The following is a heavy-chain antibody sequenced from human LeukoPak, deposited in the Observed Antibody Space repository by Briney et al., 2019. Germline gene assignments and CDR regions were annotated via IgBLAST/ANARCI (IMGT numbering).Heavy chain of an antibody. CDR1: GGSISSYY. J-gene: IGHJ6*03. CDR3: ASNRIAAAASYMDV. CDR2: IYYSGST. D-gene: IGHD6-13*01. Sequence: PSETLSLTCTVSGGSISSYYWSWIRQPPGKGLEWVGYIYYSGSTNYNPSLKSRVTISVDTSKNQFSLKLSSVTAADTAVYYCASNRIAAAASYMDVWGKGTTVTVSS. V-gene: IGHV4-59*01.